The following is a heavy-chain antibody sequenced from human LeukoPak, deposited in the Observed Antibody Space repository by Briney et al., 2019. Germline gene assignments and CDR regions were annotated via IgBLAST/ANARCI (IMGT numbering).Heavy chain of an antibody. CDR3: ARGRWSNSSGWWRGQAPYYFDY. J-gene: IGHJ4*02. CDR2: IYHSGST. Sequence: SETLSLTCTVSGYSISSGYYWGWIRQPPGKGLEWIGSIYHSGSTYYNPSLKSRVTISVDTSKNQFSLKLSSVTAADTAVYYCARGRWSNSSGWWRGQAPYYFDYWGQGTLVTVSS. CDR1: GYSISSGYY. V-gene: IGHV4-38-2*02. D-gene: IGHD6-19*01.